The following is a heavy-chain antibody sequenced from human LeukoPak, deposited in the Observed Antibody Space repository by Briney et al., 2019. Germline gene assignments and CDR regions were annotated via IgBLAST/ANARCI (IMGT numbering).Heavy chain of an antibody. J-gene: IGHJ6*03. V-gene: IGHV3-33*06. Sequence: GGSLRLSCAASGFTFSSYGMHWVRQALGKGLEWVAVIWYDRSNKYYADSVKGRFTISRDNFKNMLYLQMNSLRAEDTAVYYCAKESGDLSLYYYYYMDVWGKGTTVTVSS. CDR1: GFTFSSYG. CDR2: IWYDRSNK. CDR3: AKESGDLSLYYYYYMDV. D-gene: IGHD4-17*01.